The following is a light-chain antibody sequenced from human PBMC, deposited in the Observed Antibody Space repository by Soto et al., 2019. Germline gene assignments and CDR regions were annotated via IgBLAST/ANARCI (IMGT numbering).Light chain of an antibody. CDR3: QQYGRP. J-gene: IGKJ1*01. V-gene: IGKV3-20*01. Sequence: ETLMTQSPATLSVSPGERATLSCRASQSVNNNLAWYQQKPGQAPRLLIYGASSRATGIPDRFSGGGSGTDFTLTISRLEPEDFAVYYCQQYGRPFGQGTKVDIK. CDR2: GAS. CDR1: QSVNNN.